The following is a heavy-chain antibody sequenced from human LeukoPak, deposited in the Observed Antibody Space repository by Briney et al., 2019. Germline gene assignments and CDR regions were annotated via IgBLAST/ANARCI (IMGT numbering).Heavy chain of an antibody. Sequence: PGGSLRLSCAASGFTFDDYGMSWVRHAPGEGLEWVSGINWNGGSTGYADSVKGRFTISRDNAKHSLYLQMNSLRAEDTALYYCARDLGDVSMVRGVMVYFDYWGQGTLVTVSS. CDR3: ARDLGDVSMVRGVMVYFDY. CDR1: GFTFDDYG. CDR2: INWNGGST. V-gene: IGHV3-20*04. J-gene: IGHJ4*02. D-gene: IGHD3-10*01.